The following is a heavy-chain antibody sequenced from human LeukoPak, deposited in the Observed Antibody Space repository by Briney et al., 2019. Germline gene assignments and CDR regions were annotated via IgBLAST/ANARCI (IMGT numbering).Heavy chain of an antibody. Sequence: PVRSLRLSCAVSRFTFYDYAIHWVRHAPGNGLGWVSGISWNRGSMGYEESVKGRFTTSRDNARNYMYLQMDSLRAEDTALYYCAKDTSYRWDDSSGYPDYWGQGTLVTVSS. CDR3: AKDTSYRWDDSSGYPDY. J-gene: IGHJ4*02. CDR1: RFTFYDYA. CDR2: ISWNRGSM. D-gene: IGHD3-22*01. V-gene: IGHV3-9*01.